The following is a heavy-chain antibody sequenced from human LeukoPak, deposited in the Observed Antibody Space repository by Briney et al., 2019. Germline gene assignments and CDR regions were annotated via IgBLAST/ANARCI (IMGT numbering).Heavy chain of an antibody. CDR3: AKGELSSSWSALDY. D-gene: IGHD6-13*01. CDR2: IHYSGST. CDR1: DGSISSYY. Sequence: PSETLSLTCSISDGSISSYYWNWIRQSPGKGLEWIGHIHYSGSTHYNPSLQSRVSISIDTSKNHFSLKLRSVTAVDTAVYYCAKGELSSSWSALDYWGQGTLVTVSS. J-gene: IGHJ4*02. V-gene: IGHV4-59*01.